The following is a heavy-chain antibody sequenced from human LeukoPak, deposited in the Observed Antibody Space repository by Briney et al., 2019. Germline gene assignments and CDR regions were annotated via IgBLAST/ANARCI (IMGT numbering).Heavy chain of an antibody. J-gene: IGHJ3*02. CDR1: GGSISSYY. CDR3: ARARNIAAAGTYAFDI. V-gene: IGHV4-59*01. Sequence: SETLSLTCTVSGGSISSYYWSWIRQPPGKGLEWIGYIYYSGSTNYNPSLKSRVTISVDTSKNQFSLKLSSVTAAHTAVYYCARARNIAAAGTYAFDIWGEGTMVTVFS. D-gene: IGHD6-13*01. CDR2: IYYSGST.